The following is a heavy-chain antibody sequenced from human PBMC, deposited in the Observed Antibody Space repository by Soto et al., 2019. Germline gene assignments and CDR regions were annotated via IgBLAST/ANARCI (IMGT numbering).Heavy chain of an antibody. Sequence: GWSLRLSCAASGFPFSRYEMNWVRQAPGKGLEWISYISESGTSMYYADAVKGRFAISRDNAQNSLYLQMNSLRIEDTAVYYCARDQEVHDSRGHKIRAMDVWGQGTTVTVSS. CDR2: ISESGTSM. D-gene: IGHD6-19*01. V-gene: IGHV3-48*03. J-gene: IGHJ6*02. CDR3: ARDQEVHDSRGHKIRAMDV. CDR1: GFPFSRYE.